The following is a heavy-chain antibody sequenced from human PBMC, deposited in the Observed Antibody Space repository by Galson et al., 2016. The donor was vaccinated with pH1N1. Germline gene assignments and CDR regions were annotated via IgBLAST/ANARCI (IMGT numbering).Heavy chain of an antibody. Sequence: TLSLTCTVSGGSINSNGNYWSWIRQLPGKGLEWIGYIHNSGTTSYNPSLKSRVTISVDTSKNQFSLKLRSVTAADTAVFYCARGDFVVGEGWYNGFDVWGQGTTVTVSS. CDR1: GGSINSNGNY. CDR3: ARGDFVVGEGWYNGFDV. CDR2: IHNSGTT. D-gene: IGHD2-15*01. V-gene: IGHV4-31*03. J-gene: IGHJ6*02.